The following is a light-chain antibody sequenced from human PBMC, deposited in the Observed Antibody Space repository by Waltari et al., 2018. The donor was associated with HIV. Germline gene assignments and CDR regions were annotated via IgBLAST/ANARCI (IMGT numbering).Light chain of an antibody. Sequence: QSVLTQPPSASGTPGPRVTISCSGARSDIGCNYVYRYQQLPGTAPKRLIYRNNQRPSGVPDRFSASKSGTSASLAISGLRSEDEADYYCAAWDVSLRGAYVFGTGTKVAVL. CDR3: AAWDVSLRGAYV. J-gene: IGLJ1*01. CDR2: RNN. V-gene: IGLV1-47*01. CDR1: RSDIGCNY.